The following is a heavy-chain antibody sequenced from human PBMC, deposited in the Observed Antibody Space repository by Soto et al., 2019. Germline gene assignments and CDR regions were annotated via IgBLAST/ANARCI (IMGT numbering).Heavy chain of an antibody. CDR3: ATGISNLGF. CDR2: ISNSGGKT. Sequence: GGSLRLSCAASGFTFSTSAMSWVRQAPGEGLEWVSSISNSGGKTYYADSVKGRFTVSRDNSKNTLHLLVNSLRAEDTAVYYCATGISNLGFWGQGTRVTVSS. D-gene: IGHD6-13*01. V-gene: IGHV3-23*01. CDR1: GFTFSTSA. J-gene: IGHJ4*02.